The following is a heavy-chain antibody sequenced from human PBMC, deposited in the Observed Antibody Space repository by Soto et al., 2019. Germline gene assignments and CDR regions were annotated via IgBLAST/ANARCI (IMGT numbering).Heavy chain of an antibody. CDR3: TRYGGSSHYYFGS. CDR1: GGSISSGDYY. J-gene: IGHJ4*02. CDR2: IDHSGST. V-gene: IGHV4-39*07. D-gene: IGHD6-13*01. Sequence: SETLSLTCTVSGGSISSGDYYWSWIRQTPGKGLEWIGEIDHSGSTNYSPSLKSRVTISLDTSKDQFSLKLSSVTAADTALYYCTRYGGSSHYYFGSWGQGTLVTVSS.